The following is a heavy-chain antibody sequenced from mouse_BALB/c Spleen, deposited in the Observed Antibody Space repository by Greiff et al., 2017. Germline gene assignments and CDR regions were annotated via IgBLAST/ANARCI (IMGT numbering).Heavy chain of an antibody. CDR2: IDPSDSYT. CDR3: TSNYYGSSYWYFDV. Sequence: QVHVKQPGAELVKPGASVKMSCKASGYTFTSYWMHWVKQRPGQGLEWIGTIDPSDSYTSYNQKFKGKATLTVDTSSSTAYMQLSSLTSEDSAVYYCTSNYYGSSYWYFDVWGAGTTVTVSS. V-gene: IGHV1S127*01. CDR1: GYTFTSYW. J-gene: IGHJ1*01. D-gene: IGHD1-1*01.